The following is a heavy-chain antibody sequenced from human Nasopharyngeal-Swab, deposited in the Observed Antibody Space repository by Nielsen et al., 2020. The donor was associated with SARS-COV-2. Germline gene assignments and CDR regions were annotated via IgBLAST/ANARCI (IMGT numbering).Heavy chain of an antibody. CDR1: GLTFSTYS. CDR3: ARGDSGGNSRYFNY. J-gene: IGHJ4*02. V-gene: IGHV3-21*01. Sequence: GESLKISCAASGLTFSTYSMHWVRQAPGKGLQWVSSISSSRDSYIYYADSVKGRFTISRDNAENSLYLQMNSLRDDDTAVYYCARGDSGGNSRYFNYWGQGTLVTVSS. CDR2: ISSSRDSYI. D-gene: IGHD4-23*01.